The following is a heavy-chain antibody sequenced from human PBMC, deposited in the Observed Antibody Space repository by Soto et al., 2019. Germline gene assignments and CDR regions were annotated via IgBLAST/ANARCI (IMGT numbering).Heavy chain of an antibody. CDR3: ARPGPFYTDFVDY. CDR2: IGDSGITT. Sequence: GGSLRLSCTASGFTFTDHYMSWIRQAPGKGLEWVAYIGDSGITTYYADSVKGRFTISRDNAKSSLFLQMNSLRAEDTAVYYCARPGPFYTDFVDYWGQGTLVTVSS. CDR1: GFTFTDHY. J-gene: IGHJ4*02. D-gene: IGHD2-21*02. V-gene: IGHV3-11*01.